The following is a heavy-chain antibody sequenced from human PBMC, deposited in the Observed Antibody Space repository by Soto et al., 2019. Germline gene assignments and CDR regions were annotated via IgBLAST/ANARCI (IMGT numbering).Heavy chain of an antibody. CDR3: ARYHYYGSGSYFRWFDP. V-gene: IGHV4-59*01. Sequence: SETLSLTCTVSGGSISSYYWSWIRQPPGKGLEWIGYIYYSGSTNYNPSLKSRVTISVDTSKNQFSLKLSSVTAADTAVYYCARYHYYGSGSYFRWFDPWGQGALVT. CDR1: GGSISSYY. J-gene: IGHJ5*02. CDR2: IYYSGST. D-gene: IGHD3-10*01.